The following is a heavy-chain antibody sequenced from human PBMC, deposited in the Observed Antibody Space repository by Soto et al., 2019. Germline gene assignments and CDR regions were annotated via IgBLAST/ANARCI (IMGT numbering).Heavy chain of an antibody. CDR1: GFTFSSYA. CDR2: ISYVGSNK. V-gene: IGHV3-30-3*01. CDR3: ERDGVRYYYDSSGYYYFDY. Sequence: QVQLVESGGGVVQPGRSLRLSCAASGFTFSSYAMHWVRQAPGKGLGWVAVISYVGSNKYYADSVKGRFTISRDNSKNTLYLQMNSLRAEDTVVYYWERDGVRYYYDSSGYYYFDYWGQGTLVTVSS. J-gene: IGHJ4*02. D-gene: IGHD3-22*01.